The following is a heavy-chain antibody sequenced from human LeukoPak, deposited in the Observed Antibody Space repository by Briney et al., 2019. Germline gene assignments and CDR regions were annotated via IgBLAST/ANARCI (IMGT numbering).Heavy chain of an antibody. J-gene: IGHJ4*02. CDR1: GGSISSGSYY. CDR2: IYTSGST. Sequence: PSQTLSLTCTVSGGSISSGSYYWSWIRQPAGKGLEWIGRIYTSGSTNYNPSLKSRVTISVDTSKNQFSLKLSSVTAADTAVYYCARGSTYYYGSGSSAAYYFDYWGQGTLVTVSS. V-gene: IGHV4-61*02. CDR3: ARGSTYYYGSGSSAAYYFDY. D-gene: IGHD3-10*01.